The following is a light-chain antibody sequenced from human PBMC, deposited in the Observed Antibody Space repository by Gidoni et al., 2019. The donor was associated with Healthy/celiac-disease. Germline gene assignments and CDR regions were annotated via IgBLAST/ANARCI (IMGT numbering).Light chain of an antibody. Sequence: EMVMTQSPLSLPVTPGEPASISCRSSQSLLHSNVYNYLDWYLQKPGQSPQLLIYLGSNRASGVPYRFSGSGSGTDFTLNISSVEAEDVGVYYCIQALQTPKTFGQGTKVEIK. CDR2: LGS. V-gene: IGKV2-28*01. CDR3: IQALQTPKT. CDR1: QSLLHSNVYNY. J-gene: IGKJ1*01.